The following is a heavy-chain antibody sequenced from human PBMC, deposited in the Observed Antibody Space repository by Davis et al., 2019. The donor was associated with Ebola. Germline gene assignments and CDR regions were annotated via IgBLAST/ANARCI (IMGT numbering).Heavy chain of an antibody. CDR3: ARGWLRTGLDV. J-gene: IGHJ6*04. CDR1: GDSVSSAG. V-gene: IGHV6-1*01. D-gene: IGHD5-12*01. CDR2: TYYSSSKWYN. Sequence: PSETLSLTCAISGDSVSSAGWNWIRQSPSRGLEWLGRTYYSSSKWYNDYAVSVKSRITINPDTSKNQFSLQLNSVTPEDTAVYYCARGWLRTGLDVWGKGTTVTVSS.